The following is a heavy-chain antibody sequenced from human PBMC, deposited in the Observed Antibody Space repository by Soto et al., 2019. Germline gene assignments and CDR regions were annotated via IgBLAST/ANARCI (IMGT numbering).Heavy chain of an antibody. CDR3: ARVYGRSNAMDV. Sequence: QVQLVESGGGVVQPGSSLRLSWAASGFTFSSYFMHWVRQPPGKGLDWVASISYDGSDKYHADSVKGRFTFSRDNSKNTLYLQMNSLRGEDTAVYYCARVYGRSNAMDVWGQGTTVTVSS. V-gene: IGHV3-30-3*01. J-gene: IGHJ6*02. D-gene: IGHD1-26*01. CDR2: ISYDGSDK. CDR1: GFTFSSYF.